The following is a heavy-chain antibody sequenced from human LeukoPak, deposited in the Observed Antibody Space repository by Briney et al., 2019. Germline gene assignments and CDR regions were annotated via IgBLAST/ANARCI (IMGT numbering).Heavy chain of an antibody. CDR2: IIPILGLP. V-gene: IGHV1-69*04. CDR3: ARGASGDTSIDY. Sequence: SVKVSCKASGDTFNSFAFNWVRQAPGQGPEWMGRIIPILGLPNYAQKFQGRVTITADKSTSTAYMELSSLRSEDTAVYYCARGASGDTSIDYWGPGTLVTVSS. CDR1: GDTFNSFA. D-gene: IGHD5-18*01. J-gene: IGHJ4*02.